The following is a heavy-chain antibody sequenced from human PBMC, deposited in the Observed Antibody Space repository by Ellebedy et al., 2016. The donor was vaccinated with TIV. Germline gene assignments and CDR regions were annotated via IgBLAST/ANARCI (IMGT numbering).Heavy chain of an antibody. J-gene: IGHJ4*02. D-gene: IGHD1-1*01. CDR1: GGSFSGYY. CDR2: IYYSGST. Sequence: SETLSLXCAVYGGSFSGYYWSWIRQPPGKGLEWIGSIYYSGSTYYNPSLKSRVTISVDTSKNQFSLKLSSVTAADTAVYYCARGDPTTSHFDYWGQGTLVTVSS. V-gene: IGHV4-34*01. CDR3: ARGDPTTSHFDY.